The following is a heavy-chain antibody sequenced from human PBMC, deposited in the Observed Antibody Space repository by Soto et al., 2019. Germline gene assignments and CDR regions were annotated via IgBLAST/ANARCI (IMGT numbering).Heavy chain of an antibody. V-gene: IGHV4-39*01. CDR3: ARQYYDSSAYSTDY. Sequence: NPSETLSLTCTVSGGSISSSSYYWGWIRQPPGKGPEWIGSIYYSGSTYYNPSLKSRVTISVDTSKNQFSLKLSSVTAADTAVYYCARQYYDSSAYSTDYWGQGTLVTVSS. CDR1: GGSISSSSYY. D-gene: IGHD3-22*01. J-gene: IGHJ4*02. CDR2: IYYSGST.